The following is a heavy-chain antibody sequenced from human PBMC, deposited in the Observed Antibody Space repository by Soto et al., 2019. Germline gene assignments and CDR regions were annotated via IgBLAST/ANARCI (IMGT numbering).Heavy chain of an antibody. D-gene: IGHD3-10*01. CDR2: INHSGST. J-gene: IGHJ4*02. CDR3: ARPDNYYGSGSPIDY. Sequence: PSKTLSLTCAVYGGSFSGYYWSWIRQPPGKGLEWIGEINHSGSTNYNPSLKSRVTISVDTSKNQFSLKLSSVTAADTAVYYCARPDNYYGSGSPIDYWGQGTLVTVSS. CDR1: GGSFSGYY. V-gene: IGHV4-34*01.